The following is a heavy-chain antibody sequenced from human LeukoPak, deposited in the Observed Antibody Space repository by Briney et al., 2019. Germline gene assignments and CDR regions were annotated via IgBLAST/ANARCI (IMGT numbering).Heavy chain of an antibody. V-gene: IGHV4-4*07. CDR1: GGSISSYY. Sequence: SETLSLTCTVSGGSISSYYWSWIRQPAGKGLEWIGRIYTSGSTNYNPSLKSRVTMSVDTSKNQFSLNLRSVTTADTAVYYCARVSISLFGVVTAHFDSWGQGTLAAVSS. CDR3: ARVSISLFGVVTAHFDS. D-gene: IGHD3-3*01. CDR2: IYTSGST. J-gene: IGHJ4*02.